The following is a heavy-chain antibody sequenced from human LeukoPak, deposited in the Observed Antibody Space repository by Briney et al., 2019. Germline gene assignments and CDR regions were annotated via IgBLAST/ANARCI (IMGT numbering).Heavy chain of an antibody. J-gene: IGHJ6*02. CDR2: ISYDGSNK. CDR3: ARGVSSPRRPHYYYYYGMDV. D-gene: IGHD6-6*01. CDR1: GFTFSSYA. V-gene: IGHV3-30-3*01. Sequence: PGRSLRLSCAASGFTFSSYAMHWVRQAPGKGLEWVAVISYDGSNKYYADSAKGRFTISRDNSKNTLYLQMNSLRAEDTAVYYCARGVSSPRRPHYYYYYGMDVWGQGTTVIVSS.